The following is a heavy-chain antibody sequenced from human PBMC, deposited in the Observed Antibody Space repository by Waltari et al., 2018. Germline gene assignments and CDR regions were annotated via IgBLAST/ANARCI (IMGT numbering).Heavy chain of an antibody. J-gene: IGHJ4*02. D-gene: IGHD6-13*01. CDR3: AKVPRPRSSTPDY. CDR1: GFTFSSYA. Sequence: EVQLLESGGGLVQPGGSLRLSCAASGFTFSSYAMSWVSQAPGKGLEWVSVIYSGGSTYYADSVKGRFTISRDNSKNTLYLQMNSLRAEDTAVYYCAKVPRPRSSTPDYWGQGTLVTVSS. V-gene: IGHV3-23*03. CDR2: IYSGGST.